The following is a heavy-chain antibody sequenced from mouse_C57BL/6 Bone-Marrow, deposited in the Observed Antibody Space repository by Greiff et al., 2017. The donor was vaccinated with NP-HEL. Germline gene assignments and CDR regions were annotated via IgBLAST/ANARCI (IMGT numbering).Heavy chain of an antibody. J-gene: IGHJ2*01. Sequence: EVQLQESGGDLVKPGGSLKLSCAASGFTFSSYGMSWVRQTPDKRLEWVATISSGGSYTYYPDSVKGRFTISRDNAKNTLYLQMSSLKSEDTAMYYCASQFITTVVATDYWGQGTTLTVSS. CDR3: ASQFITTVVATDY. CDR2: ISSGGSYT. D-gene: IGHD1-1*01. V-gene: IGHV5-6*01. CDR1: GFTFSSYG.